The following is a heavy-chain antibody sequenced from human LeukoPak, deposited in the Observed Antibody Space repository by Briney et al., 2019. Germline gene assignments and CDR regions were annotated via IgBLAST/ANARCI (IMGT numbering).Heavy chain of an antibody. CDR2: IIPIFGTA. CDR1: GGTFSSYA. D-gene: IGHD4-11*01. Sequence: ASVKVSCKASGGTFSSYAISWVRQAPGQGLEWMGGIIPIFGTANYAQKFQGRVTITADKSTSTAYMELSSLRSEDTAVYYCARMSNSYYYMDVWGKGTTVTVSS. V-gene: IGHV1-69*06. J-gene: IGHJ6*03. CDR3: ARMSNSYYYMDV.